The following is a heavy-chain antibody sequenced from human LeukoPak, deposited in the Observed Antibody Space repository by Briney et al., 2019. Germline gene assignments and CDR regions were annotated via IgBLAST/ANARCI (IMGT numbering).Heavy chain of an antibody. CDR1: GFTFSSYG. CDR2: IWYDGSNK. D-gene: IGHD6-13*01. J-gene: IGHJ4*02. V-gene: IGHV3-33*01. CDR3: TRIPSSTSSWYYFDY. Sequence: PGGSLRLSCAVSGFTFSSYGMHWVRQAPGKGLEWVAVIWYDGSNKYYADSVKGRFTISRDNSKNTLYLQMNSLRAEDTDVYYCTRIPSSTSSWYYFDYWGQGTLVTVSS.